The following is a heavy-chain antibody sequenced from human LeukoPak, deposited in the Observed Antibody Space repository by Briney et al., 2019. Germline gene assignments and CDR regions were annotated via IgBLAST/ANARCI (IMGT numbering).Heavy chain of an antibody. CDR1: GYTLTELS. CDR3: ATDSTFDYGGNSGAFDI. V-gene: IGHV1-24*01. J-gene: IGHJ3*02. CDR2: FDPEDGET. D-gene: IGHD4-23*01. Sequence: ASVKVSCKVSGYTLTELSMHWVRQAPGKGLEWMGGFDPEDGETIYAQKFQGRVTMTEDTSTDTAYMELSSLRSEDTAVYYCATDSTFDYGGNSGAFDIWGQGTMVTVSS.